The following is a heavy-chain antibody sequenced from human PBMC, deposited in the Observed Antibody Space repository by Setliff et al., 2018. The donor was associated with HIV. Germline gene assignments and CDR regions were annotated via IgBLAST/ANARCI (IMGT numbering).Heavy chain of an antibody. V-gene: IGHV1-18*01. J-gene: IGHJ6*02. CDR3: ARDAWVEFLEWTFYGMDV. Sequence: VASVKVSCKASGYTFTSYGISWVRQAPGQGLEWMGWISAYNGDTKYVQKVQGRVTLTTDTSSSTVYMELRSLRSDDTAVYYCARDAWVEFLEWTFYGMDVWGQGTTVTVSS. D-gene: IGHD3-3*02. CDR2: ISAYNGDT. CDR1: GYTFTSYG.